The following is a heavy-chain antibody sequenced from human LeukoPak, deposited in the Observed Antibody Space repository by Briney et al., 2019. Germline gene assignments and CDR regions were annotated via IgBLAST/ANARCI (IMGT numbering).Heavy chain of an antibody. J-gene: IGHJ4*02. CDR3: ASFSYYDSSGYYSGY. V-gene: IGHV3-53*01. CDR2: IYSGGST. Sequence: GGSLILSCAASGFTVSSNYMSWVRQAPGKGLEWVSVIYSGGSTYYADSVKGRFTISRDNSKNTLYLQMNSLRAEDTAVYYCASFSYYDSSGYYSGYWGQGTLVTVSS. CDR1: GFTVSSNY. D-gene: IGHD3-22*01.